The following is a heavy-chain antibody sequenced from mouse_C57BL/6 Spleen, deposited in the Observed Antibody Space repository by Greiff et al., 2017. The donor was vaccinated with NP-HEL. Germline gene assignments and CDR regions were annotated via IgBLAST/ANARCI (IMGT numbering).Heavy chain of an antibody. J-gene: IGHJ2*01. CDR2: IDPETGGT. D-gene: IGHD1-1*01. Sequence: QVQLQQSGAELVRPGASVTLSCKASGYTFTDYEMHWVKQTPVHGLEWIGAIDPETGGTAYNQKFKGKAILTADKSSSTAYMELRSLTSEDSAVYYCTRKLLRYFDYWGQGTTLTVSS. CDR1: GYTFTDYE. CDR3: TRKLLRYFDY. V-gene: IGHV1-15*01.